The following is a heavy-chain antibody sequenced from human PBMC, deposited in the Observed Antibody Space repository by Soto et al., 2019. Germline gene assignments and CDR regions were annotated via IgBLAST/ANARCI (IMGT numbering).Heavy chain of an antibody. CDR2: IYYSGST. CDR3: ARHFLGYGDYAIDY. Sequence: SETLSLTCTVSGGSISSSSYYWGWIRQPPGKGLEWIGNIYYSGSTYYNPSLKSRVTISVDTSKNQFSLKLSSVTAADTAAYYCARHFLGYGDYAIDYWGQGTLVTVSS. V-gene: IGHV4-39*01. D-gene: IGHD4-17*01. J-gene: IGHJ4*02. CDR1: GGSISSSSYY.